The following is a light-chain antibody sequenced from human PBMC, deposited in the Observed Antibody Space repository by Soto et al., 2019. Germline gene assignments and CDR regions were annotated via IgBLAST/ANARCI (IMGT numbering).Light chain of an antibody. CDR3: SSYAGSNVV. CDR2: EVS. V-gene: IGLV2-8*01. Sequence: QSALTQPPSASGSPGQSVTISCTGTSSDVGGYNYVSWYQQHPGNAPKLMIYEVSKRPSGVPDRFSCSKSGNTASLTVSGLQDEDEADYYCSSYAGSNVVFGGGTKVTVL. CDR1: SSDVGGYNY. J-gene: IGLJ2*01.